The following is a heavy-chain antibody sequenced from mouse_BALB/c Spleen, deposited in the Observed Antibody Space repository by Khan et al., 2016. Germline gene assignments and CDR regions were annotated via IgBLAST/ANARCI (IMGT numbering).Heavy chain of an antibody. D-gene: IGHD1-1*01. CDR3: ARRYYGSSYDWYFDV. CDR2: INPDSSTI. Sequence: VQLLESGGGLVQPGGSLKLSCAASGFDFSRYWMSWVRQAPGKGLEWIGEINPDSSTINYTPSLKDKFIISRDNAKNTLYLQMSKVRSEDTALXYCARRYYGSSYDWYFDVWGAGTTVTVSS. V-gene: IGHV4-1*02. CDR1: GFDFSRYW. J-gene: IGHJ1*01.